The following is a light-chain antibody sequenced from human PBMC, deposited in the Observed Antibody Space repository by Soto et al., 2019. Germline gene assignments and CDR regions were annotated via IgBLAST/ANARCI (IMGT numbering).Light chain of an antibody. CDR2: HDD. V-gene: IGLV1-44*01. CDR3: AAWDDSLDGHV. CDR1: GSNIGSTY. J-gene: IGLJ3*02. Sequence: QSVLTQPPSASATPGQRVTISCSGSGSNIGSTYVDWFQQLPGAAPKLLIYHDDLLSAGVSDRFSGSKSGTSASLAISDLQSEDEADYYCAAWDDSLDGHVFGGGTKLTVL.